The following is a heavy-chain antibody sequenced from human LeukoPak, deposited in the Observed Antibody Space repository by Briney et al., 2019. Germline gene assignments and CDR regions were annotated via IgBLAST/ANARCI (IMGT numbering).Heavy chain of an antibody. CDR2: IYYSGST. D-gene: IGHD6-13*01. V-gene: IGHV4-39*01. CDR3: ARGRLGYSSSWYSRNDAFDI. J-gene: IGHJ3*02. Sequence: SETLSLTCTVSGGSISSSSYYWGWIRQPPGKGLEWIGSIYYSGSTYYNPSLKSRVTISVDTSKNQFSLMLSSVTAADTAVYYCARGRLGYSSSWYSRNDAFDIWGQGTMVTVSS. CDR1: GGSISSSSYY.